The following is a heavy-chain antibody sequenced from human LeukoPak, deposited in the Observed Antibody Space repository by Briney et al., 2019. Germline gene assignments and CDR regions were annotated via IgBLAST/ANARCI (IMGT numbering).Heavy chain of an antibody. J-gene: IGHJ6*03. CDR3: ARVFDSGSQAYFYYMDV. CDR2: IYYSGST. Sequence: PSETLSLTCTVSGGSISSYSYYWGWIRQPPGKGLEWIGSIYYSGSTYYNPSLKSRVTISADTSQNQFSLKLSSVTAADTAVYYCARVFDSGSQAYFYYMDVRGKGTTVTISS. D-gene: IGHD3-10*01. CDR1: GGSISSYSYY. V-gene: IGHV4-39*07.